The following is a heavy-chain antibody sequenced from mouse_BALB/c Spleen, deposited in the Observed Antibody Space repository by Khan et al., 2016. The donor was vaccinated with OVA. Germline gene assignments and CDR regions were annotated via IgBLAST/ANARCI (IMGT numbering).Heavy chain of an antibody. V-gene: IGHV1S132*01. CDR3: ASGYFGNYVFAY. CDR1: GYTFTSYW. D-gene: IGHD2-1*01. CDR2: IFPGTGTT. J-gene: IGHJ3*01. Sequence: QVQLKESGAELVKPGASVKLSCKTSGYTFTSYWIQWVKQRPGQGLGWIGQIFPGTGTTYYNENFKGKATLTIDTSSTTAYMQLSSLTSEDSAVYFCASGYFGNYVFAYWGQGTLVTVSA.